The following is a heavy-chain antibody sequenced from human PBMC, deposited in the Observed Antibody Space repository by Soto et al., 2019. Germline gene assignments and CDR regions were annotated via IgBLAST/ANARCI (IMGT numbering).Heavy chain of an antibody. CDR1: GYTFTSYG. Sequence: QVQLVQSGAEVKKPGASVKVSCKASGYTFTSYGISWVRQAPGQGLEWMGWISAYNGNTNYAQKLQGRVTMTTDTSTSTAYMELRSLRSDDTAVYYCARDLGDYYDREQNAFDIWDQGTMVTVSS. CDR2: ISAYNGNT. V-gene: IGHV1-18*01. J-gene: IGHJ3*02. D-gene: IGHD3-22*01. CDR3: ARDLGDYYDREQNAFDI.